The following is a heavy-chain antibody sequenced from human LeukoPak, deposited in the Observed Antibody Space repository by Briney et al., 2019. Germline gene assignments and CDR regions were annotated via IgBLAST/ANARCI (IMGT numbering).Heavy chain of an antibody. CDR2: VYFTGGT. CDR3: ARGGGLFDY. CDR1: GGSIDNYY. J-gene: IGHJ4*02. Sequence: SETLSLTCNVSGGSIDNYYWSWLRQPPGKGLEWIGYVYFTGGTNYNPSLKSRVTMSIDTSKNQFSLKLNSVTAADTAFYYCARGGGLFDYWGQGSLVTVS. D-gene: IGHD3-10*01. V-gene: IGHV4-59*01.